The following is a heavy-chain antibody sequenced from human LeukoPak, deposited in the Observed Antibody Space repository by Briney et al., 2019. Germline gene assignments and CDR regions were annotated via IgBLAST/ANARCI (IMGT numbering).Heavy chain of an antibody. CDR2: INHSGST. CDR1: GGSFSGYY. Sequence: PSETLSLTCAVYGGSFSGYYWSWIRQPPGKGLEWIGEINHSGSTNYNPSLKSRVTISVDTSKNQFSLKLSSVTAADTAVYYCARGPLRGVVITAWGQGTLVIVSS. V-gene: IGHV4-34*01. J-gene: IGHJ4*02. D-gene: IGHD3-3*01. CDR3: ARGPLRGVVITA.